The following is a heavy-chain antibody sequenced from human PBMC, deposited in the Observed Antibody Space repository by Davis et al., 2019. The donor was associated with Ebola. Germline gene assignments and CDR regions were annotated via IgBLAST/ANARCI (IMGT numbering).Heavy chain of an antibody. J-gene: IGHJ6*02. V-gene: IGHV4-31*03. CDR3: ARDLRSRPQPRGLWSGPGERNYYGMDV. Sequence: MPSETLSLTCTVSGGSISSGGYYWSWIRQHPGKGLEWIGYIYYSGSTYYNPSLKSRVTISVDTSKNQFSLKLSSVTAADTAVYYCARDLRSRPQPRGLWSGPGERNYYGMDVWGQGTTVTVSS. D-gene: IGHD3-3*01. CDR1: GGSISSGGYY. CDR2: IYYSGST.